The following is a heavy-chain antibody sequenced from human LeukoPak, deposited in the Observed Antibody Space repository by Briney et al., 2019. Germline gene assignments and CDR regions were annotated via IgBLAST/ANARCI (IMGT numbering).Heavy chain of an antibody. CDR2: INDSGTSK. Sequence: GGSLRLSCAASGFTFDDYAMSWVRQAPGKGLEWVSVINDSGTSKHYADSVKGRFTISRDNSKNTMYLQMSSLRADDTAIYYCASLPDVWGQGTTVTVSS. V-gene: IGHV3-23*01. J-gene: IGHJ6*02. CDR3: ASLPDV. CDR1: GFTFDDYA.